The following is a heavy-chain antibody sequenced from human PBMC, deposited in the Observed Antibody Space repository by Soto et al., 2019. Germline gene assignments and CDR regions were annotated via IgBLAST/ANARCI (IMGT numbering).Heavy chain of an antibody. CDR2: IYYSGTT. J-gene: IGHJ4*02. Sequence: PSETLSLTCTVSGGSISSGDYYWSWIRQPPGKGLEWLGYIYYSGTTYYNPSLKSRVTTSVDTSKNQFSLKLSSVTAADTAVYYCARGNSPMVRGVMDFGYWGQGTLVTVSS. CDR3: ARGNSPMVRGVMDFGY. D-gene: IGHD3-10*01. CDR1: GGSISSGDYY. V-gene: IGHV4-30-4*01.